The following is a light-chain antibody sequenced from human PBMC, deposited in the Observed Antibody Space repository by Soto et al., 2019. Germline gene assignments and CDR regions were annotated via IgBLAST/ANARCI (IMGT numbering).Light chain of an antibody. CDR3: SSDTSISTVV. Sequence: QSALTQPASVSGSPGQSITISCTGTSSDVGGYNYVSWYQQHPGKAPKLMIYDVSNRPSGVSNRFSGSKSGNTASLTISVLQAEDEADYYCSSDTSISTVVFGGGTKLTVL. J-gene: IGLJ2*01. V-gene: IGLV2-14*01. CDR2: DVS. CDR1: SSDVGGYNY.